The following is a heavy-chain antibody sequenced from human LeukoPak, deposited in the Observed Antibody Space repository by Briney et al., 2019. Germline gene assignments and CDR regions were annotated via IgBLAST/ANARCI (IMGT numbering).Heavy chain of an antibody. D-gene: IGHD1-7*01. J-gene: IGHJ5*02. CDR1: GESISRFY. Sequence: SETLSLTCTVSGESISRFYWSWIRQTPGKGLEWIAYIHSDGSTNSDPSLKSRVTTSIDTSKNQSFLNLSSVTAADTAVYYCARHGNYAGGIDWFDPWGQGTLITVSS. CDR3: ARHGNYAGGIDWFDP. V-gene: IGHV4-59*08. CDR2: IHSDGST.